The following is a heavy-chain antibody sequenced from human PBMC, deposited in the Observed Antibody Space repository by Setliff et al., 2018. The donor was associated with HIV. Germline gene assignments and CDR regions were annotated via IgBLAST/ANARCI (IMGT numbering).Heavy chain of an antibody. J-gene: IGHJ4*02. CDR2: IGWNGGST. CDR1: GFTFDDYA. Sequence: LVGSLRLSCVASGFTFDDYAMHWVRQAPGKGLEWVSLIGWNGGSTYYADSVKGRFTISRDNTKNTLYLQMNSLKAEDSAVYYCTTDKGILVRPLFNSLGQGTLVTVSS. D-gene: IGHD5-18*01. CDR3: TTDKGILVRPLFNS. V-gene: IGHV3-43D*03.